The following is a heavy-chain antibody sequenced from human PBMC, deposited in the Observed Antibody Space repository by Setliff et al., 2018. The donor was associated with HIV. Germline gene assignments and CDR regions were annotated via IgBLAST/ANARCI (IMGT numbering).Heavy chain of an antibody. D-gene: IGHD3-10*01. Sequence: PSETLSLTCTISGGSFSSYYWSWIRQPAGRGLEWIGRIYNSGTTSYNPSLKSRVTMSIDTSKNQFSLKLTSVTAADTAVYYCARDRHSSGLGSYGPWGPGTLVTVSS. J-gene: IGHJ5*02. CDR3: ARDRHSSGLGSYGP. V-gene: IGHV4-4*07. CDR1: GGSFSSYY. CDR2: IYNSGTT.